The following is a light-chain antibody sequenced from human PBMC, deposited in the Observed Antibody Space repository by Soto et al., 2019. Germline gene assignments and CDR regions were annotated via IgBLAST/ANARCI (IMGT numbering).Light chain of an antibody. CDR3: QQRSNWPT. Sequence: EIVLTHSPGTLSLSPCERAALSGRASQSVSSSYLAWYQQKPGQAPRLLIYDASNRATGIPARFSGSGSGTDFTLTISSLEPEDFAVYYCQQRSNWPTFGLGTKVDIK. CDR1: QSVSSSY. V-gene: IGKV3-11*01. J-gene: IGKJ1*01. CDR2: DAS.